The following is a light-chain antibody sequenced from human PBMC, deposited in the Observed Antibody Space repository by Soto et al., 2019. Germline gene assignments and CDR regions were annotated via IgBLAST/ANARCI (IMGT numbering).Light chain of an antibody. V-gene: IGLV2-11*01. Sequence: SALAQPRSVSGYPGQSVTISCTGTSSDVGGYNYVSWYQEQPGRAPKLMIYDVSKRPSGVPDRFSGSKSGNTASLTISGLQAEDEADYYCCSYAGSYSYVFGTGTKVTVL. J-gene: IGLJ1*01. CDR1: SSDVGGYNY. CDR3: CSYAGSYSYV. CDR2: DVS.